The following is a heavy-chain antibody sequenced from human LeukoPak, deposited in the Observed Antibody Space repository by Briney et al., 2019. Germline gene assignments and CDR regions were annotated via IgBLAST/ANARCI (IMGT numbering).Heavy chain of an antibody. CDR2: FDPEDGET. J-gene: IGHJ4*02. Sequence: ASVKVSCKVSGYTLTELPMHWVRQAPGKGLEWMGGFDPEDGETIYAQKFQGRVTMTEDTSTDTAYMELSSLRSEDTAVYYCATGLINDYSVPFDYWGQGTLVTVSS. V-gene: IGHV1-24*01. CDR3: ATGLINDYSVPFDY. CDR1: GYTLTELP. D-gene: IGHD4-11*01.